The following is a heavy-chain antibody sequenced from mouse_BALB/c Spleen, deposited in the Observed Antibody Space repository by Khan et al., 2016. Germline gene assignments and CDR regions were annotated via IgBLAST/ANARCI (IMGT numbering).Heavy chain of an antibody. Sequence: VRLQQSGPELVKPGASVKIPCKASGYTFTDYNMDWVKQSHGQSLEWIGDINPNNGGTVYNQRFKGKATLTVDKSSSKAYMELRSLTSEDTAVYYCARFYDDYYGAMDYWGQGTSVTVSS. CDR3: ARFYDDYYGAMDY. CDR2: INPNNGGT. D-gene: IGHD2-3*01. CDR1: GYTFTDYN. J-gene: IGHJ4*01. V-gene: IGHV1-18*01.